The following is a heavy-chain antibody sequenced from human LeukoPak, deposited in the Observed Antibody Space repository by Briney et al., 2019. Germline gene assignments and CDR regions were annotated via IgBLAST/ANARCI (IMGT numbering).Heavy chain of an antibody. CDR1: GDFSNTTNF. D-gene: IGHD2-2*01. V-gene: IGHV4-4*07. CDR2: IYTTGRT. CDR3: ARDFIPGTTWDY. Sequence: SETLSLTCTISGDFSNTTNFFRSWIRQPARKGLEWIGHIYTTGRTNYSPSFDSRVTLSLDQSKRRLSLRLTSVTAADTAVYYCARDFIPGTTWDYWGQGTLVTVSS. J-gene: IGHJ4*02.